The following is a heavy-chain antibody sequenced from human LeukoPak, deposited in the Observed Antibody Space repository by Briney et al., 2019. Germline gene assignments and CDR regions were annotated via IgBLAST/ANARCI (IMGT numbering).Heavy chain of an antibody. CDR2: IRSRSNGGTV. CDR1: GFTVSDAW. V-gene: IGHV3-15*01. CDR3: TTDPYCGDDCYQDY. Sequence: PGGSLRLSCAVSGFTVSDAWLSWVRQTPGKGLEWVGRIRSRSNGGTVDYAAPVKGRFSISRDDSKNTLILRMNRLRSEDTAFYYCTTDPYCGDDCYQDYWGQGTLVTVSS. D-gene: IGHD2-21*02. J-gene: IGHJ4*02.